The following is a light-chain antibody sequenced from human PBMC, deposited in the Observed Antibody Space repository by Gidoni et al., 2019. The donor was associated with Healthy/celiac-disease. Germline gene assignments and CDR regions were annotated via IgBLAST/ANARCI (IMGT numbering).Light chain of an antibody. J-gene: IGKJ1*01. CDR1: QSVSSN. CDR3: QQYNNWPPWT. V-gene: IGKV3-15*01. CDR2: CAS. Sequence: EIVMTQSTATLSVSPGERATLSCRASQSVSSNLAWYQQKPGQAPRLLIYCASTRATGIPARFRGSGSGTEFTLTISSLQSEAFAVYYCQQYNNWPPWTFGQGTKVEIK.